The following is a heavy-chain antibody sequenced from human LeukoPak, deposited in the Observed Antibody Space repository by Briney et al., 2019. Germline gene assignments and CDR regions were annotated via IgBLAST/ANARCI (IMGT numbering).Heavy chain of an antibody. Sequence: PSETLSLTCTVSGGSISSYYWSWIRQPPGKGLEWIGYIYYSGSTNYNPSLKSRVTISVDTSKNQFSLKLSSVTAADTAVYYCAKRKNYYSSFDIWGQGTMVTVSS. D-gene: IGHD2-21*02. V-gene: IGHV4-59*01. CDR2: IYYSGST. J-gene: IGHJ3*02. CDR1: GGSISSYY. CDR3: AKRKNYYSSFDI.